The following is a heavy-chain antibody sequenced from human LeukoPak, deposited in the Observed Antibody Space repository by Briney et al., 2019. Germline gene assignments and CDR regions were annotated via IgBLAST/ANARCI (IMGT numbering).Heavy chain of an antibody. J-gene: IGHJ4*02. D-gene: IGHD3-10*01. CDR3: ARGSKYYYASGSYSADH. CDR2: IIPSFGAP. Sequence: GASVKVSCKASGGTSSNYPFNWVRQAPGQGFEWMGSIIPSFGAPAYAQKFEDRITLTADKSTGTVYMELSSLRSDDTAFYYCARGSKYYYASGSYSADHWGQGSLVSVSS. V-gene: IGHV1-69*06. CDR1: GGTSSNYP.